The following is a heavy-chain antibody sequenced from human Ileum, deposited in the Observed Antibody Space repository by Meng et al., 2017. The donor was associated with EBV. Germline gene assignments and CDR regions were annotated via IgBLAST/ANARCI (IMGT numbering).Heavy chain of an antibody. J-gene: IGHJ4*02. D-gene: IGHD1-20*01. CDR3: VRDGDNWNFNY. CDR1: GFTFSSYW. Sequence: EVPLVESVGGFVQPGGSLRLSCAASGFTFSSYWMHWVRQAPGKGLLWVSRINGDGSGSNYADSVKGRFTISRDNAKNTLSLQMNSLRAEDTAVYYCVRDGDNWNFNYWGQGTLVTVSS. CDR2: INGDGSGS. V-gene: IGHV3-74*01.